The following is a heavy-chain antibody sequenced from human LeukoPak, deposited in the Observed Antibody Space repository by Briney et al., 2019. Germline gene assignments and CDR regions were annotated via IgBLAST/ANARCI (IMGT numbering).Heavy chain of an antibody. V-gene: IGHV3-30*03. Sequence: GGSLRLSCAASGFTFSSYGMHWVRQAPGKGLEWVAVISYDGSNKYYADSVKGRFTISRDNSKNTLYLQMNSLRAEDTAVYYCARDHMVRGVIQYYFDYWGQGTLVTVSS. D-gene: IGHD3-10*01. CDR3: ARDHMVRGVIQYYFDY. CDR2: ISYDGSNK. J-gene: IGHJ4*02. CDR1: GFTFSSYG.